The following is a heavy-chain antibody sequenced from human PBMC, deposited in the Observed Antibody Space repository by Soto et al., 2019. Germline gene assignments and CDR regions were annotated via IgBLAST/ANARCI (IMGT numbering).Heavy chain of an antibody. V-gene: IGHV1-18*01. CDR3: AREPNYFDY. J-gene: IGHJ4*02. Sequence: QVQLVQSGAEVKKPGASVKVSCKASGYTFTSYGISWVRQAPGQGREWMGWISAYNGNTKYAQKFEGRVNMTTATSPSTDYMELRSLRSDDTAVYYCAREPNYFDYWGQGTLVTVSS. CDR1: GYTFTSYG. CDR2: ISAYNGNT.